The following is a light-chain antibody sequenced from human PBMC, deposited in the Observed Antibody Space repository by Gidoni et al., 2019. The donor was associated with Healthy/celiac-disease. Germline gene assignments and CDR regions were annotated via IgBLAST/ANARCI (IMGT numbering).Light chain of an antibody. CDR3: QQYGSSPPT. Sequence: EIVLTPSPGTLSLSPGERATLSCRASQSVSSSYLAWYQQKPGQAPRLLIYCASSRATGIPDRFRGSGSGTDFTLTISRLEPEDFAVYYCQQYGSSPPTFGPGTKVEIK. CDR1: QSVSSSY. CDR2: CAS. V-gene: IGKV3-20*01. J-gene: IGKJ3*01.